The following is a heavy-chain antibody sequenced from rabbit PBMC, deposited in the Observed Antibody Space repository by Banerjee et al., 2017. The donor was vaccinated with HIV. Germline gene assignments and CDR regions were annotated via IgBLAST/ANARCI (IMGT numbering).Heavy chain of an antibody. CDR1: GISFSSGYD. V-gene: IGHV1S40*01. CDR2: IYAGSSGST. Sequence: QSLEESGGGLVKPGASLTLTCTASGISFSSGYDMCWVRQAPGKGLEWIASIYAGSSGSTYYASWAKGRFTISKTSSTTVALQMTSLTDADTATYFCGRDRGVGYDLNLWGPGTLVTVS. D-gene: IGHD6-1*01. CDR3: GRDRGVGYDLNL. J-gene: IGHJ4*01.